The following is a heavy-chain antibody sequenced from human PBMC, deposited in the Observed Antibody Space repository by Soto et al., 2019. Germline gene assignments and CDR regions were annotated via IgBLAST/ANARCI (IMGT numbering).Heavy chain of an antibody. D-gene: IGHD2-15*01. CDR2: INSDGSST. CDR3: ARTSLVVAAATREDY. CDR1: GFTFSSYW. V-gene: IGHV3-74*01. J-gene: IGHJ4*02. Sequence: EVQLVESGGALVQPGGSLRLSCAASGFTFSSYWMHWVRQAPGKGLVRVSRINSDGSSTSYADSVKGRFTISRDNAKNTLYLQMNSLRAEDTAVYYCARTSLVVAAATREDYWGQGTLVTVSS.